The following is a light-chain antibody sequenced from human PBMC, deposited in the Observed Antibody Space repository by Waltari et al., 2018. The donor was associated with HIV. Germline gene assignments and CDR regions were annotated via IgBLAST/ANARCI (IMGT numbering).Light chain of an antibody. CDR1: RSNIGSNP. J-gene: IGLJ3*02. V-gene: IGLV1-44*01. Sequence: QSVLTQPPSASGAPGQRVTISCSGSRSNIGSNPVSWYQQLPGTAPKLLISSNSQLPSGVPDRFSGSKSGSSASLAISGLQSEDESQYCCGAWDDSLKGFMFGGGTQLTVL. CDR2: SNS. CDR3: GAWDDSLKGFM.